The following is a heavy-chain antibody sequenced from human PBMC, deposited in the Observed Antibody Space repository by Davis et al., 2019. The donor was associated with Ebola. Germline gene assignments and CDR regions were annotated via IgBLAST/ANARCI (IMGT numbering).Heavy chain of an antibody. CDR3: ARDPSFLAAAGNFDY. CDR2: IYHSGST. J-gene: IGHJ4*02. D-gene: IGHD6-13*01. CDR1: GGSISSGGYY. V-gene: IGHV4-39*07. Sequence: MPGGSLRLSCTVSGGSISSGGYYWSWIRQHPGKGLEWIGEIYHSGSTNYNPSLKSRVTISVDKSKNQFSLKLSSVTAADTAVYYCARDPSFLAAAGNFDYWGQGTLVTVSS.